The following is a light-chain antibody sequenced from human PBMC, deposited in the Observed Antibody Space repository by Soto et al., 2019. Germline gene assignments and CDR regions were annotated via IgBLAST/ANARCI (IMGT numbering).Light chain of an antibody. CDR1: QSISSW. Sequence: DIQMTQSPSTLSASVGDRVTITCRASQSISSWLAWYQQKPGKAPKLLIYDASSLESGVPSRFRGSRSETAITLTVSSLEPDDFATYYCQQYNSYSRTFGQGTKVEI. V-gene: IGKV1-5*01. J-gene: IGKJ1*01. CDR3: QQYNSYSRT. CDR2: DAS.